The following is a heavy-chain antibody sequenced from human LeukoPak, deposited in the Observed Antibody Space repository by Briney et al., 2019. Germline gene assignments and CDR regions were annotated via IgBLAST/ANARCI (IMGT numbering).Heavy chain of an antibody. D-gene: IGHD3-10*01. CDR1: GGSFSGYY. J-gene: IGHJ6*02. CDR2: IYYSGST. Sequence: SETLSLTCAVYGGSFSGYYWSWIRQPPGKGLEWIGYIYYSGSTNYNPSLKSRVTISVDTSKNQFSLKLSSVTAADTAVYYCARDRSSYYGSGSYRRYYYYGMDVWGQGTTVTVS. V-gene: IGHV4-59*01. CDR3: ARDRSSYYGSGSYRRYYYYGMDV.